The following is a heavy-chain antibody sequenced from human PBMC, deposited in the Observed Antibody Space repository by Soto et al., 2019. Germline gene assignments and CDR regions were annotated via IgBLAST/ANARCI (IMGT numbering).Heavy chain of an antibody. J-gene: IGHJ6*02. D-gene: IGHD3-3*01. CDR1: GYTFTSYA. Sequence: GASVKVSCKTSGYTFTSYAIHWVRQAPGQRLEWMGWINAGNGNTKYSQKFEGRVTITRAKSASTAYMEVSSLTSEDTAVYYCTRGDFWSGYRPDYYCIDVWGQGTTVTVSS. CDR3: TRGDFWSGYRPDYYCIDV. V-gene: IGHV1-3*01. CDR2: INAGNGNT.